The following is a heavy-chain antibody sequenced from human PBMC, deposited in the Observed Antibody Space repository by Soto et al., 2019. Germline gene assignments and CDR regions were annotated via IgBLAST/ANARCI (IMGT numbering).Heavy chain of an antibody. V-gene: IGHV4-34*01. D-gene: IGHD3-10*01. CDR2: INHSGST. J-gene: IGHJ6*02. Sequence: QVQLQQWGTGLLKPSETLSLTCAVYGGSFSGYYWSWIRQPPGKGLEWIGEINHSGSTNYNPSLMMRHAINIDKAKNQFSLKLTSVTAADTAVYYCVTEEVPFVWFGELLGPRVRISFYIGMYAWGQGTTCTVSS. CDR3: VTEEVPFVWFGELLGPRVRISFYIGMYA. CDR1: GGSFSGYY.